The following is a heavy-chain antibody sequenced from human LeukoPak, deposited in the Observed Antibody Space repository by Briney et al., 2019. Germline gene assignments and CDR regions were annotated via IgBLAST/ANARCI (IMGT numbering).Heavy chain of an antibody. Sequence: SETLSLTCSVSGYAISSGYHWGWIRQPPGKGLEWVGSIHRTGSTYYNPSLKSRVTISVDTSKNQFSLKLSSVTAADTAVYYCARGRGPRRRLYIVVVITTLCAFDIWGQGTMVTVSS. D-gene: IGHD3-22*01. CDR3: ARGRGPRRRLYIVVVITTLCAFDI. J-gene: IGHJ3*02. V-gene: IGHV4-38-2*02. CDR1: GYAISSGYH. CDR2: IHRTGST.